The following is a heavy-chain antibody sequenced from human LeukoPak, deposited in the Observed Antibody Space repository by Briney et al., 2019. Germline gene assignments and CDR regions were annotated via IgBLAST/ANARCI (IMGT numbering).Heavy chain of an antibody. V-gene: IGHV3-23*01. CDR3: GKDRGYSFDY. Sequence: GSLRLSCAASGFIFSSYGMSWVRQPPGKGLEWVSAISGNGGKTFYADSVKGRFTISRDNSKNTLFLQMNNLRAEDTAVYYCGKDRGYSFDYWGQGTLVTVSS. D-gene: IGHD2-15*01. J-gene: IGHJ4*02. CDR2: ISGNGGKT. CDR1: GFIFSSYG.